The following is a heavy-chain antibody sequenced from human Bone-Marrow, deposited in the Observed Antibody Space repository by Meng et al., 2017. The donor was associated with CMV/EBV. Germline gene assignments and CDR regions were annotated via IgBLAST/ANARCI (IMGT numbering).Heavy chain of an antibody. D-gene: IGHD3-3*01. Sequence: SETLSLTCTVSGGSIGDSRYYWGWIRQPPGKGLEWIGTIYYTGSTFYNPSLKSRVTISVDTFKNQFSLKLSSVTAADTAVYFCARGRFRHTYWGQGTLVTVSS. CDR2: IYYTGST. CDR1: GGSIGDSRYY. V-gene: IGHV4-39*01. J-gene: IGHJ4*02. CDR3: ARGRFRHTY.